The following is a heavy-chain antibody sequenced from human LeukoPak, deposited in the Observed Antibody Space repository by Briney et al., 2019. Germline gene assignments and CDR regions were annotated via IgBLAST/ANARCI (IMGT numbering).Heavy chain of an antibody. J-gene: IGHJ4*02. V-gene: IGHV3-21*01. D-gene: IGHD3-22*01. CDR3: VRLRRDSDRSDYYYFYDY. CDR1: GFTFSSYS. CDR2: MSGSSGHI. Sequence: GGSLRLSCAASGFTFSSYSMAWVRQAPGKGLEWVSSMSGSSGHIYYADSLEGRFTISRDNARSSLYLQMNSLRAEDTAVYYCVRLRRDSDRSDYYYFYDYWGQGILVTVSS.